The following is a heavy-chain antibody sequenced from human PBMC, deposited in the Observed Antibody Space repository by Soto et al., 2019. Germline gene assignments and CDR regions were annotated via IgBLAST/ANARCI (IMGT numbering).Heavy chain of an antibody. J-gene: IGHJ6*03. V-gene: IGHV4-61*01. CDR3: ARGNMVRGVTGYYMDV. CDR2: IYYSGFT. CDR1: GGSISRGCYY. D-gene: IGHD3-10*01. Sequence: SETLSLTGTVSGGSISRGCYYWSWIRQHPGKGLEWIGYIYYSGFTNYNPSLKSRVIISADTSKNQFSLKLSSVTAADTAVYFCARGNMVRGVTGYYMDVWGKGTPVTVSS.